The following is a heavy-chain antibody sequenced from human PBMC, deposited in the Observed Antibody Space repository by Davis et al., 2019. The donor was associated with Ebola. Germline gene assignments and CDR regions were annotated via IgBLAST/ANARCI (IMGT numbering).Heavy chain of an antibody. CDR3: AKGERVKCSGGSCYSRGYNWFDP. CDR1: GFTFSSYA. D-gene: IGHD2-15*01. Sequence: PGGSLRLSCAASGFTFSSYAMSWVRQAPGKGLEWVSAISGSGGSTYYADSVQGRFTISRDNSKNTLYLQMNSLRAEDTAVSYCAKGERVKCSGGSCYSRGYNWFDPWGQGTLVTVSS. V-gene: IGHV3-23*01. CDR2: ISGSGGST. J-gene: IGHJ5*02.